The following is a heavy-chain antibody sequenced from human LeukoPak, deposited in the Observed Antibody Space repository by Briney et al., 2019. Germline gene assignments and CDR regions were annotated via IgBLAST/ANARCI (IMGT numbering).Heavy chain of an antibody. CDR1: GGSISTYY. D-gene: IGHD2-15*01. J-gene: IGHJ4*02. CDR2: INQGGTEK. CDR3: ARLLFGGYSDY. Sequence: ETLSLTCTVSGGSISTYYWSWVRQAPGKGLEWVASINQGGTEKHFVDSVKGRFTISRDNAQNSLYVQMNSLRAEDTAVYYCARLLFGGYSDYWGQGTLVTVSS. V-gene: IGHV3-7*01.